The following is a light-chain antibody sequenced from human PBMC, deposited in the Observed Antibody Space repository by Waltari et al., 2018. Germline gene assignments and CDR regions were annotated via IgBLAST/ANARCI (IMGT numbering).Light chain of an antibody. Sequence: QSALTQPRSVSGSPGQSVTISCTGTSSDVGGYNYVSWYQQHPGKAPKLLIYDVSKRPPGVPVRFSGSKSGNTASLTISGLQAEDEADYYCCAYAGSYTFEVFGTGTKVTVL. CDR2: DVS. CDR3: CAYAGSYTFEV. V-gene: IGLV2-11*01. CDR1: SSDVGGYNY. J-gene: IGLJ1*01.